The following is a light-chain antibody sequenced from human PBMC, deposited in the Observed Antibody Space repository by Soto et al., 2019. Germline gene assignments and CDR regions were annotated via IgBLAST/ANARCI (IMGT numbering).Light chain of an antibody. J-gene: IGLJ2*01. Sequence: QSALTQPASVSGSPGQSITISCTGTTNDVGGYNYVSWYQQHPGKAPKLTIYDVTKRPSGVPDRFSGSKSGNTASLTISGLQAEDEADYYCCSYAGTYNFVVFGGGTKLTVL. V-gene: IGLV2-11*01. CDR2: DVT. CDR3: CSYAGTYNFVV. CDR1: TNDVGGYNY.